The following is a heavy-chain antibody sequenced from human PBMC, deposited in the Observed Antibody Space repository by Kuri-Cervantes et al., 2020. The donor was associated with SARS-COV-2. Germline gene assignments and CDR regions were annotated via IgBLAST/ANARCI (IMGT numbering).Heavy chain of an antibody. Sequence: SETLSLTCTVSGGSISSSSYYWGWIRQPPGKGLEWIGSIYYSGSTYYNPSLKSRVTISVDTSKNQFSLKLSSVTAADTAVYYCASGVYEEWELPGEDYWGQGTLVTVSS. V-gene: IGHV4-39*01. J-gene: IGHJ4*02. CDR3: ASGVYEEWELPGEDY. D-gene: IGHD1-26*01. CDR2: IYYSGST. CDR1: GGSISSSSYY.